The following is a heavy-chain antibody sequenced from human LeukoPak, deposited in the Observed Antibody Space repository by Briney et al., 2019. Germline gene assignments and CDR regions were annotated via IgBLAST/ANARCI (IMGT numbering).Heavy chain of an antibody. V-gene: IGHV1-2*02. CDR2: INPNSGGT. CDR1: GYTFTGYY. D-gene: IGHD6-13*01. J-gene: IGHJ6*02. Sequence: VSVKVSCKASGYTFTGYYMHWVRQAPGQGLEWMGWINPNSGGTNYAQKFQGRVTMTRDTSISTAYMELSRLRSDDTAVYYCARAAGVYYYYGMDVWGQGTTVTVSS. CDR3: ARAAGVYYYYGMDV.